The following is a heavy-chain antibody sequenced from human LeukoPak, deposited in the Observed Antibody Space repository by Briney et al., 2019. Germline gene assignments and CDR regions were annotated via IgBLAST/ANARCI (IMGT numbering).Heavy chain of an antibody. V-gene: IGHV4-39*07. J-gene: IGHJ4*02. CDR1: GGSITSRSYY. Sequence: PSETLSLTCTVSGGSITSRSYYWGWIRQPPGKGLEWIGSIYYSGSTYYNPSLKSRVTISVDTSKNQFSLKLSSVTAADTAVYYCARARTVTTDFEYWGQGTLVTVSS. D-gene: IGHD4-17*01. CDR2: IYYSGST. CDR3: ARARTVTTDFEY.